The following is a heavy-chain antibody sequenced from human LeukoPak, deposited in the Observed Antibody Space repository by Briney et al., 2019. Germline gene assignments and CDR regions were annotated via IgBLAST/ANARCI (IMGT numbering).Heavy chain of an antibody. J-gene: IGHJ4*02. Sequence: PGGSLRLSCAAHGFTFSSNAMHWVRQAPGKGLEWVAGIPYNGVDPYYADSVRGRFTISRDNSKNTVSLQMNSLRAEDTAVYYCASGGLGARKYYSDPFHYWGQGTLVTVSS. D-gene: IGHD3-10*01. CDR1: GFTFSSNA. V-gene: IGHV3-30*07. CDR2: IPYNGVDP. CDR3: ASGGLGARKYYSDPFHY.